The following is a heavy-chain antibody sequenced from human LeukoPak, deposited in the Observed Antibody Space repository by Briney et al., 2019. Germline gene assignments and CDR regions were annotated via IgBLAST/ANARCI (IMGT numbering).Heavy chain of an antibody. CDR1: DGSISNYY. CDR3: ARKDGDY. CDR2: IYSSGST. V-gene: IGHV4-4*07. J-gene: IGHJ4*02. Sequence: SETLSLTCTVSDGSISNYYWSWIRQPPGKGLEWIGLIYSSGSTIYNPSLKSRVAMSVDMTKNQLSLKLSSVTAADTAMYYCARKDGDYWGQGTLVTVSS.